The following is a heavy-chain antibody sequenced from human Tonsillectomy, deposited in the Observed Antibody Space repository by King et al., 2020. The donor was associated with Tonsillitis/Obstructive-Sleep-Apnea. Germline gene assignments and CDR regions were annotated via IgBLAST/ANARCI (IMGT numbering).Heavy chain of an antibody. D-gene: IGHD2-15*01. CDR2: ISGSGGST. CDR3: AKGLARYCGGGSCEYYMDV. V-gene: IGHV3-23*04. J-gene: IGHJ6*03. CDR1: GFTFSSYV. Sequence: VQLVESGGGLVQPGGSLRLSCAASGFTFSSYVMSWVRQAPGKGLEWVSAISGSGGSTYYADSVKGRFTISRDNSKNTLYLQMNRLRAEDTAVYYCAKGLARYCGGGSCEYYMDVWGKGTTVTVSS.